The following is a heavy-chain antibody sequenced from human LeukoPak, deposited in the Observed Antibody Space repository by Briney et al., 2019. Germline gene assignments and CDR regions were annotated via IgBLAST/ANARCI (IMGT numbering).Heavy chain of an antibody. CDR2: INAGNGNT. J-gene: IGHJ4*02. V-gene: IGHV1-3*01. CDR3: ARDRGYKGHYFDY. CDR1: GYTLTSYA. Sequence: EASVKVSCKASGYTLTSYAMHWVRQAPGQRLEWMGWINAGNGNTKYSQKFQGRVTITRDTSASTAYMELSSLRSEDTAVYYCARDRGYKGHYFDYWGQGTLVTVSS. D-gene: IGHD3-10*01.